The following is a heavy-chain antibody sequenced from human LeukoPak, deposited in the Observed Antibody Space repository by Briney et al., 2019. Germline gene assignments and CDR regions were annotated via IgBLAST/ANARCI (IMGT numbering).Heavy chain of an antibody. D-gene: IGHD3-3*01. CDR2: ISGSGGST. J-gene: IGHJ6*02. V-gene: IGHV3-23*01. CDR3: AKDFWCYDFWSGYCPGGMDV. CDR1: GFTFSSYA. Sequence: GGSLRLSCAASGFTFSSYAMSWVRQAPGKGLEWVSAISGSGGSTYYADSVKGRFTISRDNSKNTLYLQTNSLRAEDTAVYYCAKDFWCYDFWSGYCPGGMDVWGQGTTVTVSS.